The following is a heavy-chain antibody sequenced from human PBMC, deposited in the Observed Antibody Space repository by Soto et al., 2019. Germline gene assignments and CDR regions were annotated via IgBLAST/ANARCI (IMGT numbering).Heavy chain of an antibody. D-gene: IGHD3-3*01. CDR3: GRDNLEDIDLRGYCFDS. CDR1: GATFSTSS. Sequence: QVQLEQSGAEVKKPGSSVKVSCKVSGATFSTSSISWVRQAPGQGLEWMGAIIPIFGTTNYAQEFQGRLTITADESTRTAYMELTTLGSQDTALYFCGRDNLEDIDLRGYCFDSWGQGTLVTVSS. CDR2: IIPIFGTT. V-gene: IGHV1-69*01. J-gene: IGHJ4*02.